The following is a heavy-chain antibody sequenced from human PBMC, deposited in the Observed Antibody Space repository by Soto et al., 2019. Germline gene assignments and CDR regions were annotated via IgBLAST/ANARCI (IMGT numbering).Heavy chain of an antibody. CDR3: ARDGYYYDSSGYSPHDFDY. V-gene: IGHV3-21*01. D-gene: IGHD3-22*01. J-gene: IGHJ4*02. CDR2: ISSSSSYI. CDR1: GFTFSSYS. Sequence: GGSLRLSCAASGFTFSSYSMNWVRQAPGKGLEWVSSISSSSSYIYYADSVKGRFTISRDNAKNSLYLQMNSLRAEDTAVYYCARDGYYYDSSGYSPHDFDYWGQGTLVTVSS.